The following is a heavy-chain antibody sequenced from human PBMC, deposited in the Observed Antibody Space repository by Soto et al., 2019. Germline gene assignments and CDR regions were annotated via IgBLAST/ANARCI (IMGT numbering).Heavy chain of an antibody. CDR2: MSHSGGT. CDR1: GGSVSGANYY. CDR3: ARVERGTATTVVDAFDI. V-gene: IGHV4-34*01. D-gene: IGHD1-1*01. Sequence: QVQLQQWGAGLLKPSETLSLTCAVYGGSVSGANYYWSWIRQPPGKGLEWIGEMSHSGGTHFNPYLKIRVTISVDTSTNQFSLKMSSVTAADTALYYCARVERGTATTVVDAFDIWGPGTMVTVSS. J-gene: IGHJ3*02.